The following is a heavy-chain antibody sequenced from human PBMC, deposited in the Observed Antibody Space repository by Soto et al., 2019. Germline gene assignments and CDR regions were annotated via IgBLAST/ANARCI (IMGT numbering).Heavy chain of an antibody. J-gene: IGHJ6*01. CDR2: IISIFGTA. Sequence: AASVKVSCKASGGTFSSYAISWVRQAPGQGLEWMGGIISIFGTANYAQKFQGRVTITADESTSTAYMELSSLRSEDTAVYYCARGPDMSTNGVCYATYYYSGLNVWGQGTTVTVSS. V-gene: IGHV1-69*13. CDR1: GGTFSSYA. D-gene: IGHD2-8*01. CDR3: ARGPDMSTNGVCYATYYYSGLNV.